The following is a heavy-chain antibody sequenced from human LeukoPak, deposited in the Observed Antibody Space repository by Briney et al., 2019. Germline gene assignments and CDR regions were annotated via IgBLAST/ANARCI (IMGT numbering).Heavy chain of an antibody. J-gene: IGHJ4*02. Sequence: GGSLRLSSAASGFTFSSYWMHWVRQAPGKGLVWVSRINSDGSSTSYADSVKGRFTISRDNAKNTLYLQMNSLRAEDTAVYYCAREREWLRSFDYWGQGTLVTVSS. V-gene: IGHV3-74*01. CDR1: GFTFSSYW. D-gene: IGHD5-12*01. CDR2: INSDGSST. CDR3: AREREWLRSFDY.